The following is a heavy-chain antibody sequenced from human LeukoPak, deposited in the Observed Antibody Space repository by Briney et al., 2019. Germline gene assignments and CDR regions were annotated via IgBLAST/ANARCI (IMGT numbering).Heavy chain of an antibody. V-gene: IGHV3-48*03. Sequence: PGGSLRLSCAASGFTFSSYEMNWVRQAPGKGLEWVSYISSSGSTIYYADSVKGRFTIFRDNAKNSLYLQMNSLRAEDTAVYYCARDRGGSLTYFDYWGQGTLVTVSS. CDR1: GFTFSSYE. CDR2: ISSSGSTI. J-gene: IGHJ4*02. D-gene: IGHD3-16*01. CDR3: ARDRGGSLTYFDY.